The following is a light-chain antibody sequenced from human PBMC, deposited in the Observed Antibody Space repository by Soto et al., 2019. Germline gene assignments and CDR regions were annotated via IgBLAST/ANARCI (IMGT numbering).Light chain of an antibody. V-gene: IGKV3D-20*02. CDR3: QQRSNWPRT. J-gene: IGKJ1*01. CDR2: GAS. Sequence: DIVLTQSPGTLSLSPGERATLSCSASQSVSSSYLAWYQQKPGQAPRLLIYGASSRATGIPARFSGSGSGTDFTLTISSLEPEDFAVYYCQQRSNWPRTFGQGTKVDIK. CDR1: QSVSSSY.